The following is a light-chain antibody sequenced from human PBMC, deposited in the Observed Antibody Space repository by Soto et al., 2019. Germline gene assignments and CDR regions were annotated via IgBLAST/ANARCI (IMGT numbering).Light chain of an antibody. CDR3: ISYTSSTTVV. V-gene: IGLV2-14*01. CDR1: SSDVGGYNY. Sequence: QSAPTQPASVSGSPGQSITISCTGTSSDVGGYNYVSWYQQHPGKAPKLMIYDVSYRPSGVSNRFSGSKSGNTASLTISGLQAEDEADYYCISYTSSTTVVFGGGTKLTV. CDR2: DVS. J-gene: IGLJ2*01.